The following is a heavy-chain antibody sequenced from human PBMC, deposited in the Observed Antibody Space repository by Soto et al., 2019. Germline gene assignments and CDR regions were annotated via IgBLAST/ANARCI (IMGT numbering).Heavy chain of an antibody. CDR2: INPNSGGT. Sequence: ASVKVSCKASGYTFTGYYKHWVRQAPGQGLEWMGWINPNSGGTNYAQKFQGWVTMTRDTSISTAYMELSRLRSDDTAVYYCARGYSSSWYDYYYGMDVWGQGTTVTVSS. CDR3: ARGYSSSWYDYYYGMDV. V-gene: IGHV1-2*04. D-gene: IGHD6-13*01. CDR1: GYTFTGYY. J-gene: IGHJ6*02.